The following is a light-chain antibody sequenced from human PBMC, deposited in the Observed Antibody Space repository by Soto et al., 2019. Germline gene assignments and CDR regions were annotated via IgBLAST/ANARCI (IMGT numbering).Light chain of an antibody. Sequence: DIQMTQSPSTLSASVGDRVTITCRASQSISSWLAWYQQKPGKAPKPLIYDASTLESGVPSRFSGSGSGTEFTLTISSLQPDDFATYYCQQHSTYLWAFGQGTKVEIK. CDR1: QSISSW. CDR3: QQHSTYLWA. J-gene: IGKJ1*01. CDR2: DAS. V-gene: IGKV1-5*01.